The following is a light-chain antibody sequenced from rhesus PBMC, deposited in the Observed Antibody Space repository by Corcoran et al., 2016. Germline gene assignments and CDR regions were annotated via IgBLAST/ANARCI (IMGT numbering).Light chain of an antibody. Sequence: DIQMTQSPSSLSASVGDTVTITCRASQGISKWLAWYQQKPGKAPKFLFYKASSLQRGVPSRFSGTGSGTDFTLTISTLQSEDFATYYCQQYSSRPLTFGGGTKVELK. J-gene: IGKJ4*01. V-gene: IGKV1-22*01. CDR3: QQYSSRPLT. CDR2: KAS. CDR1: QGISKW.